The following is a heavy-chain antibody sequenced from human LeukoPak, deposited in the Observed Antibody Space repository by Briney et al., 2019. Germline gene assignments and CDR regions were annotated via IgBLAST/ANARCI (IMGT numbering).Heavy chain of an antibody. CDR2: IYYSGTT. J-gene: IGHJ4*02. CDR3: ARGWNYAGVVDY. CDR1: GGSISRSSNY. V-gene: IGHV4-39*07. Sequence: PSETLSLTCTVSGGSISRSSNYWGWIRQPPGKGLEWIGNIYYSGTTYYNPSLESRVTISVDTSKNQFSLKLSSVTAADTAVYYCARGWNYAGVVDYWGQGTLVTVSS. D-gene: IGHD1-7*01.